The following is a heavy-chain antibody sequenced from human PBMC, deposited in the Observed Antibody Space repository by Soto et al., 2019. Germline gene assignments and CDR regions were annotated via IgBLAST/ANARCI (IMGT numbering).Heavy chain of an antibody. CDR1: GFTFSSYS. V-gene: IGHV3-21*01. D-gene: IGHD3-9*01. CDR2: ISSSSSYI. CDR3: ARDRGPGDILTADYYGMDV. J-gene: IGHJ6*02. Sequence: PGGSLRLSCAASGFTFSSYSMNWVRQAPGKGLEWVSSISSSSSYIYYADSVKGRFTISRDNAKNSLYLQMNSLRAEDTAVYYCARDRGPGDILTADYYGMDVWGQGTTVTVSS.